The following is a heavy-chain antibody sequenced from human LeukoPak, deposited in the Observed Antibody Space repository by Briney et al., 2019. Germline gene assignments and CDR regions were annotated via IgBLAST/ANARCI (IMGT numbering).Heavy chain of an antibody. Sequence: GGSLRLSCAASGFTFSSYEMNWVRQAPGKGLEWDSYISSSGSTIYYADSVKGRFTISRDNSKNTLYLQMNSLRAEDTAVYYCAKDSGRTDAFGTSSPYYMDVWGKGTTVTISS. J-gene: IGHJ6*03. D-gene: IGHD3-10*01. V-gene: IGHV3-48*03. CDR2: ISSSGSTI. CDR1: GFTFSSYE. CDR3: AKDSGRTDAFGTSSPYYMDV.